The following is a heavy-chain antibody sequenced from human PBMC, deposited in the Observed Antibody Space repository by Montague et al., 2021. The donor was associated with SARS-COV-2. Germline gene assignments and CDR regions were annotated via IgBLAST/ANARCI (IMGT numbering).Heavy chain of an antibody. Sequence: SETLSLTCTVSGGSMMSPSFHWDWIRQAPGKGLEWIGSIYYGGTTYFNPSLRSRVTLSVDTPRSQFSLELSSVTAADTAVYYCAGRLTVWTGCAESVYFDYWGQGLLVTVSS. CDR2: IYYGGTT. V-gene: IGHV4-39*01. J-gene: IGHJ4*02. CDR1: GGSMMSPSFH. CDR3: AGRLTVWTGCAESVYFDY. D-gene: IGHD3/OR15-3a*01.